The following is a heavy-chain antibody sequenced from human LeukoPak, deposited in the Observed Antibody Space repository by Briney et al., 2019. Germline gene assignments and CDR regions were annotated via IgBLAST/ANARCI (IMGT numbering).Heavy chain of an antibody. V-gene: IGHV1-3*04. D-gene: IGHD2-15*01. CDR2: INTGNGNT. CDR3: ARDRVVGLAPYDP. Sequence: ASVKVSCKASGYTFTDYAMHWVRQAPGQRLEWMGWINTGNGNTRYSEKFQGRVTITMDTSASTAYMELSSLRSEDTSVYYCARDRVVGLAPYDPWGQGTLVNVSS. J-gene: IGHJ5*02. CDR1: GYTFTDYA.